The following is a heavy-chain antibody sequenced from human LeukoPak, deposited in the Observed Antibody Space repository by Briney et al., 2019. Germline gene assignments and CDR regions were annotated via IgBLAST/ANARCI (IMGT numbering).Heavy chain of an antibody. D-gene: IGHD4-17*01. CDR3: ATSRDYGDYYYYYGMDV. V-gene: IGHV3-11*01. CDR2: ISSSGSTI. CDR1: GFTFSDYY. J-gene: IGHJ6*02. Sequence: GGSLRLSCAASGFTFSDYYMSWIRQAPGKGLEWVSYISSSGSTIYYADSVKGRFTISRDNAKNSLYLQMNSLRAEDTAVYYCATSRDYGDYYYYYGMDVWGQGTTVTVSS.